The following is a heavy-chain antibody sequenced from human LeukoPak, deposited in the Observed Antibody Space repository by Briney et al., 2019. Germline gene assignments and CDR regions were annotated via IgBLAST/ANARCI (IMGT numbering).Heavy chain of an antibody. Sequence: GGSLRLSCAASGFTFSNYGMSWVRQAPGKGLEWVSVISGSGGSTYYADSVKGRFTISRDNSRNTLSLQMNSLRAEDTAVYYCAKDRGMTVTGTFDSWGQGTLVTVSS. D-gene: IGHD6-19*01. CDR1: GFTFSNYG. CDR3: AKDRGMTVTGTFDS. V-gene: IGHV3-23*01. J-gene: IGHJ4*02. CDR2: ISGSGGST.